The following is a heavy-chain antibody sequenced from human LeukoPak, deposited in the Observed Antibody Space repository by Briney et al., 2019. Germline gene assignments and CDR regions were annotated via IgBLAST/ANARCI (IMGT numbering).Heavy chain of an antibody. CDR3: ARLFGGVTTFDF. CDR2: IQPDGGVT. V-gene: IGHV3-7*01. CDR1: GFTFSSYW. Sequence: LPGESLRLSCAASGFTFSSYWMSWVRQGPGKGLEWVASIQPDGGVTFYLDSVKGRFTISRDNAKSSVFLQMNSLRAEDTAVYYCARLFGGVTTFDFWGQGTLVTASS. J-gene: IGHJ5*01. D-gene: IGHD4-17*01.